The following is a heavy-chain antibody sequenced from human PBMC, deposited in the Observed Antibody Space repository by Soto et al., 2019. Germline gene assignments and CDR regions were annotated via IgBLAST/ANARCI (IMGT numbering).Heavy chain of an antibody. V-gene: IGHV1-3*01. CDR2: INAGNGNT. CDR3: AREETYYDILTGYYGGPFGY. CDR1: GYTFTSYA. Sequence: GASVKVSCKASGYTFTSYAMHWVRQAPGQRLEWMGWINAGNGNTKYSQKFQGRVTITRDTSASTAYMELSSLRSEDTAVYYCAREETYYDILTGYYGGPFGYWGQGTLVNVSS. D-gene: IGHD3-9*01. J-gene: IGHJ4*02.